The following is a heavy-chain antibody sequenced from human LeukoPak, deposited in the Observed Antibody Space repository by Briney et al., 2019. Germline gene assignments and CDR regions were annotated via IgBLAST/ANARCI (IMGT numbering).Heavy chain of an antibody. D-gene: IGHD2-2*01. CDR3: ARGRDKSTSPAIDY. CDR1: GYTFSGYY. Sequence: GASVKVSCKASGYTFSGYYMHWVRQAPGQGHEWMGWISPNGGDTNYAQNFQGRVTMTRDTSISTAYMELSRLTSDDTAVYYCARGRDKSTSPAIDYWGQGTLVTVSS. V-gene: IGHV1-2*02. CDR2: ISPNGGDT. J-gene: IGHJ4*02.